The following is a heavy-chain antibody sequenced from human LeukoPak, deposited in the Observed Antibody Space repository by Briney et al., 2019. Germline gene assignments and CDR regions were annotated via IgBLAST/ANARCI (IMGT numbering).Heavy chain of an antibody. CDR3: AREFDYVWGTYGMDV. CDR1: GGSTSSGSYY. J-gene: IGHJ6*02. V-gene: IGHV4-61*02. D-gene: IGHD3-16*01. Sequence: PSETLSLTCTVSGGSTSSGSYYWSWIRQPAGKGLEWIGRIYTSGSTNYNPSLKSRVTISVDTSKNQFSLKLSSVTAADTAVYYCAREFDYVWGTYGMDVWGQGTTVTVSS. CDR2: IYTSGST.